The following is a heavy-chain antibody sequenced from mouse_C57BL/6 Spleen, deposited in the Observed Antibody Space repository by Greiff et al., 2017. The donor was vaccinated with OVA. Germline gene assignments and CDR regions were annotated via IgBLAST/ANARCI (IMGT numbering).Heavy chain of an antibody. J-gene: IGHJ3*01. CDR2: ISSGSSTI. CDR1: GFTFSDYG. CDR3: AGDGAAY. D-gene: IGHD3-3*01. Sequence: EVKLVESGGGLVKPGGSLKLSCAASGFTFSDYGMHWVRQAPEKGLEWVAYISSGSSTIYYADTVKGRFTISRDNAKNTLILQMTSLRSEDTAMYYCAGDGAAYWGQGTLVTVSA. V-gene: IGHV5-17*01.